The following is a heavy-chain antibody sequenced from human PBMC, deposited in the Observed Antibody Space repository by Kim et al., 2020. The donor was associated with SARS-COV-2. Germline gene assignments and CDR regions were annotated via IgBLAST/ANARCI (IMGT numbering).Heavy chain of an antibody. CDR3: ARTGVGSYSSYFDY. V-gene: IGHV3-30-3*01. CDR1: GFTFSSYA. Sequence: GGSLRLSCAASGFTFSSYAMHWVRQAPGKGLEWVAFISYDGSNKYYADSVKGRFTISRDNSKNTLYLQMNSLRAEDTAVYYCARTGVGSYSSYFDYWGQGTLVSVSS. D-gene: IGHD1-26*01. CDR2: ISYDGSNK. J-gene: IGHJ4*02.